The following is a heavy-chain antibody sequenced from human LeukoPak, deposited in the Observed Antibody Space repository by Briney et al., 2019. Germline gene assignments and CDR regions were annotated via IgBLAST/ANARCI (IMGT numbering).Heavy chain of an antibody. CDR1: GYSFTNSFTNYW. V-gene: IGHV5-51*01. CDR3: ARHEEHPSSGFKDAFDI. Sequence: GESLKISCKGSGYSFTNSFTNYWIGWVRQMPGKGLEWMGIIYPGDSDTRYGPSFEGQVTISADKSINIAYLQWNSLKASDTAMCYCARHEEHPSSGFKDAFDIWGQGTMVTVSS. D-gene: IGHD3-22*01. J-gene: IGHJ3*02. CDR2: IYPGDSDT.